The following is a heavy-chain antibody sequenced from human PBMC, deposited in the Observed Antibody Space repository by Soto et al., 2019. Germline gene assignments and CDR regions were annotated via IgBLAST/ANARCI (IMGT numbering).Heavy chain of an antibody. J-gene: IGHJ5*02. V-gene: IGHV5-51*01. CDR2: IYPGDSDT. D-gene: IGHD2-2*01. Sequence: GESLKISCKGSGYSFTSYWIGWVRQMPGKGLEWMGIIYPGDSDTRYSPSFQGQVTISADKSISTAYLQWSSLKASDTAMYYCARGPCSTSCYARENWFDPWGQGTLVTVSS. CDR3: ARGPCSTSCYARENWFDP. CDR1: GYSFTSYW.